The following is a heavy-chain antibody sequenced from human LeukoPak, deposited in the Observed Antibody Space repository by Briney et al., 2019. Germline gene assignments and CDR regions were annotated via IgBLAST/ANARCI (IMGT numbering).Heavy chain of an antibody. CDR2: IYHSGIT. V-gene: IGHV4-4*02. CDR1: GDSIISINW. Sequence: SETLSLTCAVSGDSIISINWWSWVRQPPGKGLEWIGEIYHSGITKYSPSLKSRVTISVDKSKNQFSLKLSSVTAADTAVYYCARTTEAHSWRTRYYDYYMDVWGKGTTVTVSS. CDR3: ARTTEAHSWRTRYYDYYMDV. D-gene: IGHD6-13*01. J-gene: IGHJ6*03.